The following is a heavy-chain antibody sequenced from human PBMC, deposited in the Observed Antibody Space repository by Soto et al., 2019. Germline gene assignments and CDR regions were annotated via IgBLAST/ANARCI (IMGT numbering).Heavy chain of an antibody. V-gene: IGHV1-69*06. CDR1: GGTFSSYA. J-gene: IGHJ6*02. D-gene: IGHD3-22*01. CDR3: ARPYYRVSHYYYGMDV. CDR2: IIPIFGTA. Sequence: GASVKVSFKASGGTFSSYAISWVRQAPGQGLEWMGGIIPIFGTANYAQKFQGRVTITADKSTSTAYMELSSLRSEDTAVYYCARPYYRVSHYYYGMDVWGQGTTVTVSS.